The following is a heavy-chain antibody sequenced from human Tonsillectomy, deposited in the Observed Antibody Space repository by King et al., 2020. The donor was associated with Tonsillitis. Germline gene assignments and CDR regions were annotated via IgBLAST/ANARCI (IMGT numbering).Heavy chain of an antibody. CDR2: IYYSGST. J-gene: IGHJ4*02. CDR1: GASISSYY. D-gene: IGHD4-17*01. V-gene: IGHV4-59*01. CDR3: ARNLYGLYPSDY. Sequence: QLQESGPGLVKPSETLSLTCTVSGASISSYYWSWIRQPPGKGLEWIGYIYYSGSTNDNPSLKSRVTISVDTSKNQFSLKLTSVTAADTAVYYCARNLYGLYPSDYGGKGTLVPVSS.